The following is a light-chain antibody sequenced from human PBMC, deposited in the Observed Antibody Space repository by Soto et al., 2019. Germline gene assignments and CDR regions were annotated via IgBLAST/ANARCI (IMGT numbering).Light chain of an antibody. CDR3: TSYASGSSHVV. CDR1: SSDIGGYDY. Sequence: QSALTQPASVSGSPGQSITLSCTGTSSDIGGYDYVSWYQRHPGKAPKLIIYDVNNRPSGVSNRFSGSESGNTASLTISGLQAGDEAAYYCTSYASGSSHVVFGGGTKLTVL. J-gene: IGLJ2*01. V-gene: IGLV2-14*01. CDR2: DVN.